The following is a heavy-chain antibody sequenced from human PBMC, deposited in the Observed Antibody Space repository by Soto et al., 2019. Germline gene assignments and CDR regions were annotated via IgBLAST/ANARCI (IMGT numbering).Heavy chain of an antibody. Sequence: EVQLLASGGGLVQPGGSLRLSCAASGFTFYSYAMDWVSQAPGKGLEWVSSISARSDNTYYADSVKGRFTISRDHSKSTLYLQVNGLRAEDTTIYYCAKRGDSYYYGMNVWGQGTTVTVSS. V-gene: IGHV3-23*01. CDR1: GFTFYSYA. CDR2: ISARSDNT. D-gene: IGHD3-16*01. CDR3: AKRGDSYYYGMNV. J-gene: IGHJ6*02.